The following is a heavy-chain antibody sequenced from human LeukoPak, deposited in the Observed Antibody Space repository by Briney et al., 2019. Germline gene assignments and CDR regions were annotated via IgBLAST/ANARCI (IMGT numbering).Heavy chain of an antibody. CDR3: ARYSLGYYDSSGYYNFDY. Sequence: SVKVSCKASGGTFSSYAISWVRQAPGQGFEWMGGIIPIFGTASYAQKFQGRVTITADESTSTAYMELSSLRSEDTAVYYCARYSLGYYDSSGYYNFDYWGQGTLVTVSS. D-gene: IGHD3-22*01. CDR1: GGTFSSYA. V-gene: IGHV1-69*13. J-gene: IGHJ4*02. CDR2: IIPIFGTA.